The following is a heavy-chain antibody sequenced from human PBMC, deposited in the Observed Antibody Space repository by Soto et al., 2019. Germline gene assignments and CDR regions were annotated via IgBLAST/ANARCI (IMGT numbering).Heavy chain of an antibody. D-gene: IGHD2-21*01. CDR2: LNHMGST. CDR1: GGSFSGWY. CDR3: ARRPVWHYYDYYGMDV. V-gene: IGHV4-34*01. Sequence: SELMSLSRAVYGGSFSGWYLCWIPQPAGKGLVWSWELNHMGSTKYNTSFKSLVIISVDRQQEQLALKLRAATAGDTAVYYWARRPVWHYYDYYGMDVWGRGTTVTVSS. J-gene: IGHJ6*02.